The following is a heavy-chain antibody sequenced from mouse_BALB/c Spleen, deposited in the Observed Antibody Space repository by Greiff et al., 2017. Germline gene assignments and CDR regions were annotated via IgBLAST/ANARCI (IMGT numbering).Heavy chain of an antibody. V-gene: IGHV3-2*02. CDR3: ASQGVTSYYYAMDY. D-gene: IGHD2-2*01. Sequence: EVKLMESGPGLVKPSQSLSLTCTVTGYSITSDYAWNWIRQFPGNKLEWMGYISYSGSTSYNPSLKSRISITRDTSKNQFFLQLNSVTTEDTATYYCASQGVTSYYYAMDYWGQGTSVTVSS. CDR1: GYSITSDYA. J-gene: IGHJ4*01. CDR2: ISYSGST.